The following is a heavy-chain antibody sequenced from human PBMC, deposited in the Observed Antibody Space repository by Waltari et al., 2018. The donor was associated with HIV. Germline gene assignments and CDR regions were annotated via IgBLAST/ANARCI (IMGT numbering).Heavy chain of an antibody. CDR2: INAVNGNT. D-gene: IGHD6-6*01. Sequence: QVQLVQSGAEVKKPGASVKVSCKACGYTVPSYALHWVRQAPGHRLEWMGWINAVNGNTKYSQQFQGRDTITRDTSASTAYMELSSLRSEDTAVYDCARTLGVAARDYWGQGTLVTVSS. CDR1: GYTVPSYA. CDR3: ARTLGVAARDY. V-gene: IGHV1-3*01. J-gene: IGHJ4*02.